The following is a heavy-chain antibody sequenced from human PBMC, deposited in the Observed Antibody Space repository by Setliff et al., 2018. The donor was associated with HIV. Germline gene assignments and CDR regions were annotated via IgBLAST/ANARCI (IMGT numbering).Heavy chain of an antibody. Sequence: GASVKVSCKASGYTFTGYDIHRVRQAPGQGLEWMGWINAGNGNTKYSQKFQGRVTITRDTSASTTYMELSSLRSEDTAMYHCARRGRFTGGYSYGSDYFEYWGQGTLVTVSS. D-gene: IGHD5-18*01. V-gene: IGHV1-3*01. J-gene: IGHJ4*02. CDR2: INAGNGNT. CDR1: GYTFTGYD. CDR3: ARRGRFTGGYSYGSDYFEY.